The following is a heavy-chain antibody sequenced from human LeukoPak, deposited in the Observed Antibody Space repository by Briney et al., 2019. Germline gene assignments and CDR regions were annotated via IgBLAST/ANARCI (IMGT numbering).Heavy chain of an antibody. Sequence: PSETLSLTCTVSGGSISSYYWSWIRQPAGKGLEWIGRIYTSGSTNYNPSLKSRVTMSVDTSKNQFSLKLSSVTAADTAVYYCARVRYSSGPSPFDYWGQGTLVTVSS. CDR1: GGSISSYY. V-gene: IGHV4-4*07. J-gene: IGHJ4*02. D-gene: IGHD6-19*01. CDR3: ARVRYSSGPSPFDY. CDR2: IYTSGST.